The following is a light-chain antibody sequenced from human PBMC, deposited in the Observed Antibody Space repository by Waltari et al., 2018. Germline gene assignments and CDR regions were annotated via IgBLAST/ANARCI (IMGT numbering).Light chain of an antibody. J-gene: IGKJ4*01. CDR1: QSVSSY. V-gene: IGKV3-11*01. CDR3: QQRSKWFT. CDR2: DAS. Sequence: EVVLTQSPATLALSPGERATLSCRASQSVSSYLAWYQQKPGQAPRLLIYDASKRATGIPARFTGSGSGTHFTLTLSSLEPEDFAVYYCQQRSKWFTFGGGTKVEIK.